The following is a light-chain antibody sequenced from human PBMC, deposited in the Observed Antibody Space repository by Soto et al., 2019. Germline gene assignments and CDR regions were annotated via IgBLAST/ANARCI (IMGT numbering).Light chain of an antibody. CDR3: QEYNNWPLLT. CDR1: QTISSF. V-gene: IGKV3D-15*01. J-gene: IGKJ5*01. Sequence: EIVLTQSPGTLSLSPGEGATLSCRASQTISSFLAWYQQKRGQAPRLLIHGASTRATGIPARFSGSGSGTEFTLTISSLQSEDFAVYYCQEYNNWPLLTFGQGTRLEI. CDR2: GAS.